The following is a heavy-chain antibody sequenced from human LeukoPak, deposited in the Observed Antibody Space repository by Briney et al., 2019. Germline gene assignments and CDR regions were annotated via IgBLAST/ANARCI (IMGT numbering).Heavy chain of an antibody. J-gene: IGHJ4*02. CDR3: AKTYCSSASCYHFDS. V-gene: IGHV3-23*01. CDR1: GFTFSSSD. Sequence: RESLRLSCAASGFTFSSSDMSWVRQAPGKGLEWVSGLSSGGGSAYYADSVKGRFTISRDKFKNTLYLLMNSLRAEDTAIYYCAKTYCSSASCYHFDSWGQGTLVTVS. CDR2: LSSGGGSA. D-gene: IGHD2-2*01.